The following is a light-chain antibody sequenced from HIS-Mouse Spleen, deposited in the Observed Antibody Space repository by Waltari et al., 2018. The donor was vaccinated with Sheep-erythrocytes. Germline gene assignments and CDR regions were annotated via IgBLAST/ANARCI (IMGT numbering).Light chain of an antibody. J-gene: IGLJ1*01. CDR3: CSYAGSYNHV. CDR2: DVS. V-gene: IGLV2-11*01. CDR1: RSAVGGVNY. Sequence: QSALTQPRSVSGSPGQSVTISCTGTRSAVGGVNYVPWYQQPPGKAPKPMIYDVSKRPSGVPDRFSGSKSGNTASLTISGLQAEDEADYYCCSYAGSYNHVFATGTKVTVL.